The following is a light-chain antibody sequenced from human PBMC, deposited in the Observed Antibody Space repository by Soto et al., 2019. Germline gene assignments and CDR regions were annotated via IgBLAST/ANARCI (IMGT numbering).Light chain of an antibody. V-gene: IGLV2-14*01. Sequence: QPASVSGAPGQSITIYCTGTSSDVGGYNYVSWYQQHPDKAPKLMIYDVSNRPSRVSTRFSGSKSGNTASLTISGLQAEDEADYYCSSYTSSSTLVFGGGTKLTVL. CDR1: SSDVGGYNY. CDR2: DVS. CDR3: SSYTSSSTLV. J-gene: IGLJ2*01.